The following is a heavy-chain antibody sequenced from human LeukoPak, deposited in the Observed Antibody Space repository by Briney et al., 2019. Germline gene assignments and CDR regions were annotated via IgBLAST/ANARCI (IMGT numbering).Heavy chain of an antibody. D-gene: IGHD3-16*01. J-gene: IGHJ3*02. CDR2: TYYRSKWYN. CDR1: GDSVSSNSAA. CDR3: ARDHRGSRILAHAFDI. Sequence: SQTLSLTCAISGDSVSSNSAAWNWIRQSPSRGLEWLGRTYYRSKWYNDYAVSVKSRITINPDTSKNQFSLQLNSVTPEDTAVYYCARDHRGSRILAHAFDIWGQGTMVTVSS. V-gene: IGHV6-1*01.